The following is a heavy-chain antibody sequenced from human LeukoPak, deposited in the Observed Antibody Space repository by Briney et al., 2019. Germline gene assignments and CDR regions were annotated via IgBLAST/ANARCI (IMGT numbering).Heavy chain of an antibody. CDR2: IYYSGST. J-gene: IGHJ3*02. CDR3: ARQTDYDAFDI. CDR1: GXSISSYS. Sequence: PSETLSLTCTVSGXSISSYSWSWNRQPPGKGLEWIGYIYYSGSTNYNPSLKSRVTISVDTSKNQFSLKLSSVTAVDTAVYYCARQTDYDAFDIWGQGTMVTVSS. V-gene: IGHV4-59*08. D-gene: IGHD4-11*01.